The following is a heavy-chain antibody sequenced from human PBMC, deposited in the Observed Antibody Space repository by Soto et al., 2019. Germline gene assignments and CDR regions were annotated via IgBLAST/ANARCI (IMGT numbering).Heavy chain of an antibody. J-gene: IGHJ4*02. CDR3: ARRGIAAAGPSRGLDY. V-gene: IGHV1-3*01. Sequence: QVQLVQSGAEVKKPGASVKVSCKASGYTFTSYAMHWVRQAPGQRLEWMGWINAGNGNTQYSQKFQGRVTITRDTSASTAYMELSSLRSEDTAVYYCARRGIAAAGPSRGLDYWGQGTLVTVSS. D-gene: IGHD6-13*01. CDR2: INAGNGNT. CDR1: GYTFTSYA.